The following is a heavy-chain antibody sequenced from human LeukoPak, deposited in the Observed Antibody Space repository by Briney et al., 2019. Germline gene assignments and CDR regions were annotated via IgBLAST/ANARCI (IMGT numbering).Heavy chain of an antibody. CDR3: ARGGYSGYDSVIDY. CDR2: INHSGST. V-gene: IGHV4-34*01. J-gene: IGHJ4*02. CDR1: GGSFSGYY. Sequence: PSETLSLTCAVYGGSFSGYYWSWIRQPPGKGLEWIGEINHSGSTNYNPSLKSRVTISVDTSKNQFSLKLTSVTAADTAVYYCARGGYSGYDSVIDYWGQGTLVTVSS. D-gene: IGHD5-12*01.